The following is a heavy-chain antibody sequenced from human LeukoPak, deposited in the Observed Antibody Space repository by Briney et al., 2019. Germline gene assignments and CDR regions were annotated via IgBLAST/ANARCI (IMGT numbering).Heavy chain of an antibody. D-gene: IGHD2-2*01. V-gene: IGHV3-66*01. J-gene: IGHJ4*02. CDR3: ARDCCTNIWLGF. CDR2: LDSGGTT. CDR1: GFTVSKKY. Sequence: PGWALRLSCAASGFTVSKKYMTWLGQAPGKGLEGVSGLDSGGTTYYSDSVEGRFTISRDNSKNTLYRQMNSLRADDTAVYYCARDCCTNIWLGFWGRGTLVTVSS.